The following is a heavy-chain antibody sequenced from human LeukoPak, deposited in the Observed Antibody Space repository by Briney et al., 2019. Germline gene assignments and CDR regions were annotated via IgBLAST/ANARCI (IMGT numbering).Heavy chain of an antibody. CDR1: GGSFSGYY. D-gene: IGHD5/OR15-5a*01. J-gene: IGHJ6*02. V-gene: IGHV4-30-4*08. CDR2: ISYSGNT. Sequence: KPSETLSLTCAVYGGSFSGYYWSWIRQPPGKGLEWIGFISYSGNTYSTPSLESRLTISIDTAKNQFSLSLSSVTAADTAVYFCAREIVSSYYYNGMDVWGQGTTVTVSS. CDR3: AREIVSSYYYNGMDV.